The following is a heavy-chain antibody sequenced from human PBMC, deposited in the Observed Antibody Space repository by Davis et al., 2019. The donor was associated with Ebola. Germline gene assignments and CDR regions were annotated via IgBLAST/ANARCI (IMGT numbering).Heavy chain of an antibody. J-gene: IGHJ6*02. CDR3: AREKEMATISVYYYYYYGMDV. Sequence: GGSLRLSCAASGFTFSSYGMHWVRQAPGKGLEWVAVISYDGSNKYYADSVKGRFTISRDNSKNTLYLQMNSLRAEETAVYYCAREKEMATISVYYYYYYGMDVWGQGTTVTVSS. CDR2: ISYDGSNK. CDR1: GFTFSSYG. D-gene: IGHD5-24*01. V-gene: IGHV3-30*03.